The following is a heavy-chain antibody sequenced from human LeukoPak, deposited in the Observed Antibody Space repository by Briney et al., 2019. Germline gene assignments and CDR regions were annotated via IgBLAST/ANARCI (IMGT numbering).Heavy chain of an antibody. CDR2: ITSSSSII. Sequence: GGSLRLSCAASGFIFSSYSMNWVRQAPGKGLEWVSYITSSSSIIYYADSVKGRFTISRDNAKNSLYLQMNSLRDEDTAVYYCARVAAGYSVKYCDSWGQGTLVTVSS. CDR1: GFIFSSYS. CDR3: ARVAAGYSVKYCDS. J-gene: IGHJ4*02. V-gene: IGHV3-48*02. D-gene: IGHD4-23*01.